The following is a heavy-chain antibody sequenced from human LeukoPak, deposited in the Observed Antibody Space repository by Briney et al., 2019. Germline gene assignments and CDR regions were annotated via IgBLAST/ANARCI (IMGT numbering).Heavy chain of an antibody. CDR3: ASGSGSGWYRGLDY. CDR1: GFTFSSYS. J-gene: IGHJ4*02. D-gene: IGHD6-19*01. CDR2: ISSSGSTI. V-gene: IGHV3-48*02. Sequence: GGSLRLSCAASGFTFSSYSMNWVRQAPGKGLEWVSYISSSGSTIYYADSVKGRLTISRDNAKNSLYLQMNSLRDEDTAVYYCASGSGSGWYRGLDYWGQGTLVTVSS.